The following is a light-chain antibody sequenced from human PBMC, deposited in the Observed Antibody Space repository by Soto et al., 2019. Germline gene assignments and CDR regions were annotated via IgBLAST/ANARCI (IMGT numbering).Light chain of an antibody. CDR2: EVN. CDR3: TSYTSNTFLV. CDR1: SSDVGGYNY. V-gene: IGLV2-14*01. Sequence: QSVLTQPASVSGSPGQSITISCTGTSSDVGGYNYVSWYQQHPDKAPRLMIYEVNNRPSGVSNRFSGSKSGNTASLTISGLQAEDEGDYYCTSYTSNTFLVFGGGTKLTVL. J-gene: IGLJ2*01.